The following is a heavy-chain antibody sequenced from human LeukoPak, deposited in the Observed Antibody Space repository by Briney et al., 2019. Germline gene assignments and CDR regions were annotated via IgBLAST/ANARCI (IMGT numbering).Heavy chain of an antibody. J-gene: IGHJ6*03. V-gene: IGHV4-39*07. CDR1: GGSISSSSYY. CDR3: ARELDGNRYYYYMDV. CDR2: IYYSGST. D-gene: IGHD5-24*01. Sequence: SETLSLTCTVSGGSISSSSYYWGWIRQPPGKGLEWIGSIYYSGSTYYNPSLKSRVTISVDTSKNQFSLKLSSVTAADTAVYYCARELDGNRYYYYMDVWGKGTTVTISS.